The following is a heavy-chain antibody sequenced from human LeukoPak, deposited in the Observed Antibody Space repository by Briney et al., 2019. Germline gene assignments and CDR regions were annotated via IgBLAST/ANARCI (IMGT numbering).Heavy chain of an antibody. D-gene: IGHD3-10*01. V-gene: IGHV1-69*13. CDR2: IIPIFGTA. CDR3: ATARIRGLWFLDY. CDR1: GGTFSSYA. Sequence: GASVKVSCKASGGTFSSYAISWVRQAPGQGLEWMGGIIPIFGTANYAQKFQGRVTITADESTSTAYMELSSLRSEDTAVYYCATARIRGLWFLDYWGQGTLVTVSS. J-gene: IGHJ4*02.